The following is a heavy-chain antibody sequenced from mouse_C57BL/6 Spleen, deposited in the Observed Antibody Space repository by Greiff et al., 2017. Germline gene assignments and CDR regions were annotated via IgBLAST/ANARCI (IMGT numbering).Heavy chain of an antibody. CDR3: ARNPYYSNYWFAY. D-gene: IGHD2-5*01. CDR2: ISSGSSTI. CDR1: GFTFSDYG. V-gene: IGHV5-17*01. Sequence: EVQLVESGGGLVKPGGSLKLSCAASGFTFSDYGMHWVRQAPEKGLEWVAYISSGSSTIYYADTVKGRFTISRDNAKNTLFLQMTSLRSEDTAMYYCARNPYYSNYWFAYWGQGTLVTVSA. J-gene: IGHJ3*01.